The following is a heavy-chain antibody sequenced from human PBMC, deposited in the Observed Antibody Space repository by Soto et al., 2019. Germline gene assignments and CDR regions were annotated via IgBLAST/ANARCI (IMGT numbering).Heavy chain of an antibody. CDR1: GFSLTTSGVG. V-gene: IGHV2-5*02. J-gene: IGHJ4*02. D-gene: IGHD3-3*01. CDR3: AHRVLRTVFGVVTTTAIYFDF. CDR2: IYWDDDK. Sequence: QITLNESGPTQVKPRQTLTLTCTFSGFSLTTSGVGVGWIRQSPGKAPEWLALIYWDDDKSYSPSLKSRLTITKDTSKNQVVLTMADLDPADTATYYCAHRVLRTVFGVVTTTAIYFDFWGQGTPVAVSS.